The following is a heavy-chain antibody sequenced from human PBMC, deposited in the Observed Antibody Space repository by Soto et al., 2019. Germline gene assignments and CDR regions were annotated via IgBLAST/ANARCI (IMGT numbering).Heavy chain of an antibody. CDR2: IYPVDPDT. CDR3: ARLSRDYGSGSYYSYGMDV. J-gene: IGHJ6*02. CDR1: GYKFSTYW. Sequence: PGESLKISCHGGGYKFSTYWIAWVRQMPGKGLEWMGIIYPVDPDTTYSPSFQGQVTISADKSNSTAYLQWSSLKASDSATYYCARLSRDYGSGSYYSYGMDVWGQGTTVTVSS. D-gene: IGHD3-10*01. V-gene: IGHV5-51*01.